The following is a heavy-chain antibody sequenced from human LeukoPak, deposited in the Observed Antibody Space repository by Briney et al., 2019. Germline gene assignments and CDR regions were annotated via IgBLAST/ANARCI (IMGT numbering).Heavy chain of an antibody. D-gene: IGHD1-26*01. V-gene: IGHV3-9*01. J-gene: IGHJ4*02. CDR2: ISWNSGSI. Sequence: GGSLRLSCAASGFTFDDYAMHWVRQAPGKGLEWVSGISWNSGSIGYADSVKGRFTISRDNAKNSLYLQINSLRAEDTAVYYCVREAESNPYFDYWGQGTLVTVSS. CDR1: GFTFDDYA. CDR3: VREAESNPYFDY.